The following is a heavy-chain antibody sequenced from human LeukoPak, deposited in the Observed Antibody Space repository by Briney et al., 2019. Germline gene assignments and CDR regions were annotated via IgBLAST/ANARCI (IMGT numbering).Heavy chain of an antibody. CDR1: GYTFTGYY. V-gene: IGHV1-2*02. CDR3: ASDSSWYIFGSPYGMDV. J-gene: IGHJ6*02. D-gene: IGHD6-13*01. CDR2: INPNSGGT. Sequence: ASVKVSCKASGYTFTGYYMHWVRQAPGQGLEWMGWINPNSGGTNYAQKFQGRVTMTRDTSISTAYMELSRLRSDDTAVYYCASDSSWYIFGSPYGMDVWGQGTTVTVSS.